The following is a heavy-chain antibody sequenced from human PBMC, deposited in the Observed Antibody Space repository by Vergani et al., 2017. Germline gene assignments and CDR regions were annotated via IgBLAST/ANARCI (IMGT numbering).Heavy chain of an antibody. J-gene: IGHJ4*02. CDR1: GGSFSGYY. CDR2: INHSGST. V-gene: IGHV4-34*01. D-gene: IGHD6-19*01. Sequence: QVQLQQWGAGLLKPSETLSLTCAVYGGSFSGYYWSWIRQPPGKGLEWIGEINHSGSTNYNPSLKSRVTISVDTSKNQFSLKLSSVTAADTAVYYCARFTLSSGWTYYFDSWGQGTLVTVSS. CDR3: ARFTLSSGWTYYFDS.